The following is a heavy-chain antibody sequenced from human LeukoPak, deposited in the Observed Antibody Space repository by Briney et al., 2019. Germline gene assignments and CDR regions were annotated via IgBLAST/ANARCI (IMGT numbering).Heavy chain of an antibody. CDR2: IYSGGRT. V-gene: IGHV3-53*01. Sequence: GGSLRILYAASGFTVSSNYMRWVRQAPGKGLEWVSVIYSGGRTYYADSVKGRFTISRDNSKNPVYLQMNSLRAEDTAVYYCARDEWRGPYYWGQGTLVTVSS. CDR3: ARDEWRGPYY. CDR1: GFTVSSNY. D-gene: IGHD3-3*01. J-gene: IGHJ4*02.